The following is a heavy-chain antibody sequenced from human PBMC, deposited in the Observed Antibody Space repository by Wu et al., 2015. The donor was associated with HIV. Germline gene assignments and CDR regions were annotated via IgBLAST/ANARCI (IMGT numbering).Heavy chain of an antibody. J-gene: IGHJ4*02. Sequence: QVQLVQSGAEVKKPGASMKVSCKASGYTFTGDYMHWVRQAPGQGLEWMGYINPNNGGTNYAQKFQGRVTMTRDTSINTTYMGVSRLRSDDTAVYYCARSHKWLRLRYEGNFDYWGQGTLVTVSS. CDR1: GYTFTGDY. CDR3: ARSHKWLRLRYEGNFDY. D-gene: IGHD5-12*01. CDR2: INPNNGGT. V-gene: IGHV1-2*02.